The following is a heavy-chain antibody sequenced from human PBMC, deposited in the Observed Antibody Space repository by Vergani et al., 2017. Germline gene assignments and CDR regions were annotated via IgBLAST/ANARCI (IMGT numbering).Heavy chain of an antibody. V-gene: IGHV3-23*01. CDR2: ISGSGSST. CDR1: GFTFVSYA. D-gene: IGHD2-2*01. Sequence: EVQLLESGGGLVQPGGSLRLSCAASGFTFVSYAMSWVRQAPGKGLEWVSAISGSGSSTYYADSVKGRSAISRDNSKNTLYLQMSSLRAEDSAVYYCAKPAATHYYYYYMDVWGKGTTVTVSS. J-gene: IGHJ6*03. CDR3: AKPAATHYYYYYMDV.